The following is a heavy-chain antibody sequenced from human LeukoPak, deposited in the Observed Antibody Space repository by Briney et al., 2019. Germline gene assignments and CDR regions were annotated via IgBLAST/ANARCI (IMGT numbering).Heavy chain of an antibody. Sequence: SQTLSLTCAISGDSVSSNSAAWNWIRQSPSRGLEWLGRTYYRSKWYNDYAVSVKSRITINPDTSKNQFSLKLSSVTAADTAVYYCARESRTVQMANSMHGHWFDPWGQGTLVTVSS. D-gene: IGHD5-24*01. J-gene: IGHJ5*02. CDR1: GDSVSSNSAA. CDR3: ARESRTVQMANSMHGHWFDP. CDR2: TYYRSKWYN. V-gene: IGHV6-1*01.